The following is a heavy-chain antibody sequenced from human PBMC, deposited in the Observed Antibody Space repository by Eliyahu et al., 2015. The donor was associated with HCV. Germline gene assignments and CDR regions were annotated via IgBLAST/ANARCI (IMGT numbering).Heavy chain of an antibody. CDR3: GRDPNGDYVGTFDM. V-gene: IGHV3-23*01. CDR2: IRANGGST. Sequence: EVQLLESGGGLVQPGGSLRLSXAASGFTFNTYGMSWVRQIPGKGLEWVSGIRANGGSTSYADSVKGRFTISRDNSKNTLYLQMSSLRVDDTATYYCGRDPNGDYVGTFDMWGQGTRVTVSS. J-gene: IGHJ3*02. D-gene: IGHD4-17*01. CDR1: GFTFNTYG.